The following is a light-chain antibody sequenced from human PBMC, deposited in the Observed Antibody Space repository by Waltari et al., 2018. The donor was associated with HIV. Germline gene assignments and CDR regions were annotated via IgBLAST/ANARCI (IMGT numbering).Light chain of an antibody. CDR3: QVWDSPSNHWV. Sequence: SYVLTQPPSVSVAPGKTAMITCGGNNIGTVSVPWYQQKPGQAPVLGIYDDSDRPSGIPERVSGSNSGNTATLTISRVEVGDEADYDCQVWDSPSNHWVFGGGTKLTVL. J-gene: IGLJ3*02. CDR1: NIGTVS. V-gene: IGLV3-21*04. CDR2: DDS.